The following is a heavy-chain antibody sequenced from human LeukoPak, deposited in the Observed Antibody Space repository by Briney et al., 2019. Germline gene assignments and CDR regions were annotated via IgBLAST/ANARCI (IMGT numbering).Heavy chain of an antibody. Sequence: GGSLRLSCAACGFTFSSYDMHWVRQAPGKGLEWVAVISYDGSNKYYADSVKGRFTISRGNSKNALSLPMHSLSAEDTAVYHCARGPPFAQLFYSGQARLVTVSS. D-gene: IGHD3-10*01. CDR2: ISYDGSNK. V-gene: IGHV3-30*04. CDR1: GFTFSSYD. J-gene: IGHJ1*01. CDR3: ARGPPFAQLFY.